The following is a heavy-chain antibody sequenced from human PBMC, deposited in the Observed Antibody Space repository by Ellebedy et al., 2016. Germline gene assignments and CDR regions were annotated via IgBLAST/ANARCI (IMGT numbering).Heavy chain of an antibody. CDR3: ARGLRYCSGGSCYSMYYFDS. V-gene: IGHV5-51*01. CDR2: TYPGDSDT. J-gene: IGHJ4*02. Sequence: KVSCKGSGYTFTTFWIGWVRQMPGKGLEWMGITYPGDSDTRYSPSFQGQVTISADSSISTAYLQWRSLKASDSAMYYCARGLRYCSGGSCYSMYYFDSWGQGTLVTVSS. D-gene: IGHD2-15*01. CDR1: GYTFTTFW.